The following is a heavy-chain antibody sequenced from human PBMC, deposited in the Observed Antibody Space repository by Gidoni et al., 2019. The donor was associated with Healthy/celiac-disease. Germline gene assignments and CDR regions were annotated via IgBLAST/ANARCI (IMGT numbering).Heavy chain of an antibody. CDR1: GGSISSYY. Sequence: QVQLQESGPGLVKPSETLSLTCTVPGGSISSYYWSWIRQPPGKGLEWIGYIYYSGSTNDHPALKSRVTIAVATSKNQFSLKLSSVTAADTAVYYCARGGVTFVDYWGQGTLVTVSS. CDR3: ARGGVTFVDY. D-gene: IGHD3-16*01. J-gene: IGHJ4*02. CDR2: IYYSGST. V-gene: IGHV4-59*01.